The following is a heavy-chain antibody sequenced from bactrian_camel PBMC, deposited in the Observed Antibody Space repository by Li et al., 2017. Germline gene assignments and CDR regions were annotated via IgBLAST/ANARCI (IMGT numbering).Heavy chain of an antibody. CDR1: GHSRGSNC. V-gene: IGHV3S54*01. J-gene: IGHJ4*01. CDR3: AADPTRSYCTGGYWRQPVMGPNKY. CDR2: IMSGTERT. D-gene: IGHD2*01. Sequence: HVQLVESGGGSVQTGGSLRLSCVVSGHSRGSNCVGWYRLPPGRAPAEREGIAAIMSGTERTAYADSVKDRFTISRDKDRGTLYLQMSGLRPEDTAMYTCAADPTRSYCTGGYWRQPVMGPNKYWGQGTQVTVS.